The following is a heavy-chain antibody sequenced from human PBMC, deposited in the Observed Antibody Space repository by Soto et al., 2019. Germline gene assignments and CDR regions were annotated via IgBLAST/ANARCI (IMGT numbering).Heavy chain of an antibody. D-gene: IGHD3-22*01. Sequence: PSETLSLTCTVSGGSISSYYWSWIRQPPGKGLEWIGYIYYSGSTNYNPSLKSRVTTSVDTSKNQFSLKLSSVTAADTAVYYCARDMIGDYFDYWGQGTLVTVSS. CDR3: ARDMIGDYFDY. J-gene: IGHJ4*02. CDR2: IYYSGST. V-gene: IGHV4-59*01. CDR1: GGSISSYY.